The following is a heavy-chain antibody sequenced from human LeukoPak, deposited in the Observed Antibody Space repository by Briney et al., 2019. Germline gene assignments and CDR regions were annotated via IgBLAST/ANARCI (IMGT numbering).Heavy chain of an antibody. V-gene: IGHV3-74*01. J-gene: IGHJ4*02. D-gene: IGHD3/OR15-3a*01. CDR1: GITFSDYW. CDR2: ISPDGTST. CDR3: VTMGLSTPG. Sequence: GGSLRLSCAASGITFSDYWVHWVRQAPGKGPMWVSRISPDGTSTSCVDSVKGRFTISRDNAKNTVHLQMTGLRGEDTAVYYCVTMGLSTPGWGQGTLVTVSS.